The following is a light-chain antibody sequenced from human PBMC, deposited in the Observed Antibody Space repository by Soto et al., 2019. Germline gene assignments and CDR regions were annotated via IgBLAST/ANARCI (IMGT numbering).Light chain of an antibody. V-gene: IGKV1-5*01. CDR1: QSISSW. Sequence: DVPMTQSPSTLSASVGDRVTITCRASQSISSWLAWYQQKPGKAPKRLIYDASSLESGVPSRFSGSGSETEFTLTISSLQPDDFATYYCQQYNSYSPPAFGQGTKVEIK. CDR3: QQYNSYSPPA. CDR2: DAS. J-gene: IGKJ1*01.